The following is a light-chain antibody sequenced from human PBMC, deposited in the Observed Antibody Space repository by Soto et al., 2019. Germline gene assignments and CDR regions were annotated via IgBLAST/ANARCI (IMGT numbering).Light chain of an antibody. CDR2: DAS. CDR1: QSVSSY. Sequence: EIVLTQSPATLSLSPGERATLSCRASQSVSSYLAWYQQKPGQAPRLLIYDASNRATGIPARFSGSGSGTDFTITISSLEPEDFAVYYCQQRSNWLTFGGGTKVDSK. CDR3: QQRSNWLT. J-gene: IGKJ4*01. V-gene: IGKV3-11*01.